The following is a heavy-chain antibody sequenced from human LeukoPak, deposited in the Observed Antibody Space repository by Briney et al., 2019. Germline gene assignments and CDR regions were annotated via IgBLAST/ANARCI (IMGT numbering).Heavy chain of an antibody. CDR2: ISSSGNTI. CDR3: ARGMADYVWGSYRYIGDY. D-gene: IGHD3-16*02. CDR1: GFTFSTYE. V-gene: IGHV3-48*03. Sequence: GGSLRLSCAAPGFTFSTYEMNWVRQAPGKGLEWVSYISSSGNTIYYADSVKGRFTISRDNAKNSLYLQMNSLRAEDTAVYYCARGMADYVWGSYRYIGDYWGQGTLVTVSS. J-gene: IGHJ4*02.